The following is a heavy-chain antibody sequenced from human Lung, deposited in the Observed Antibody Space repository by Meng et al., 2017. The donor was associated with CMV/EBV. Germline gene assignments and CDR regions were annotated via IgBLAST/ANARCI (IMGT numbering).Heavy chain of an antibody. V-gene: IGHV3-23*01. D-gene: IGHD3-22*01. CDR1: GFTFSSYA. J-gene: IGHJ4*02. CDR2: ISGSGGST. CDR3: ATSYYDSSGYYYN. Sequence: SXAASGFTFSSYAMSWVRQGPGKGLEWVSAISGSGGSTYYADSVKGRFTISRDNSKNTLYLQMNSLRAEDTAVYYCATSYYDSSGYYYNWGQGTLVTVSS.